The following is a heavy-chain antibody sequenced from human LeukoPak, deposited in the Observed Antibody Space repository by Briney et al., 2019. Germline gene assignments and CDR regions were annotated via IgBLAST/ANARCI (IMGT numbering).Heavy chain of an antibody. V-gene: IGHV3-9*01. CDR3: AKDKGIAVAGSLFDY. D-gene: IGHD6-19*01. J-gene: IGHJ4*02. CDR1: GFTFDDYA. Sequence: GGSLRLSCAASGFTFDDYAVHWVRHAPGKGLEWVSGISWNSGSIGYADSVKGRFTISRDNAKNSLYLQMNSLRAEDTTLYYCAKDKGIAVAGSLFDYWGQGTLVTVSS. CDR2: ISWNSGSI.